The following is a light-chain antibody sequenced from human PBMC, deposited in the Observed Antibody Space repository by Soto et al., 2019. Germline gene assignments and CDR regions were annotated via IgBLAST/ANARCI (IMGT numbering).Light chain of an antibody. CDR3: QYDNSWLGA. Sequence: THSPTALSLSPVQGVTLSCRASQSVISNLAWYHQKRGQAPRLLIYGASTRASGIPARFSGSGSGTEFFLTISSLQAEDFATYHCQYDNSWLGAFGGGTKVDIK. J-gene: IGKJ4*01. CDR2: GAS. V-gene: IGKV3-15*01. CDR1: QSVISN.